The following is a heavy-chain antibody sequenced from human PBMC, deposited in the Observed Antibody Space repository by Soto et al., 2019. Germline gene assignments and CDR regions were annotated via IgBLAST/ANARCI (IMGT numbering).Heavy chain of an antibody. V-gene: IGHV3-9*01. J-gene: IGHJ6*02. CDR3: AKDISYGSGSYYNEDYGMDV. CDR2: ISWNSGSI. Sequence: GGSLRLSCATSGFTFDDYAMHWVRQAPGKGLEWVSGISWNSGSIGYADSVKGRFTISRDNAKNSLYLQMNSLRAEDTALYYCAKDISYGSGSYYNEDYGMDVWGQGTTVTVSS. CDR1: GFTFDDYA. D-gene: IGHD3-10*01.